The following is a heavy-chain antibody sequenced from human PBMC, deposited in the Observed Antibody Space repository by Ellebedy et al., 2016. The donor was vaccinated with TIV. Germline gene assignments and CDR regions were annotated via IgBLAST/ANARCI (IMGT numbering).Heavy chain of an antibody. J-gene: IGHJ4*02. CDR1: GFIFSSYG. D-gene: IGHD2-8*02. CDR3: AKGNFWGRLYW. Sequence: PGGSLRLSCAASGFIFSSYGMHWVRQAPGKGLEWVTIITYDGSIKYYADSVKGRFTISRDNSKNTLYLQMNSLRTEDKAVYYCAKGNFWGRLYWWGQGALVTVSS. V-gene: IGHV3-30*18. CDR2: ITYDGSIK.